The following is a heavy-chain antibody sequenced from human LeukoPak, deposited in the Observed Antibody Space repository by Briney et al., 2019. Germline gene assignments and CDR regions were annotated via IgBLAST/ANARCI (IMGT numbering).Heavy chain of an antibody. CDR2: INWNGGST. CDR3: ARGVDYDFWCGYYYYSYYMDV. Sequence: GGSLRLSCAASGFTFDDYGMSWVRQAPGKGLEWVSGINWNGGSTGYADSVKGRFTISRDNAKNSLYLQMNSMRAEDAALYYCARGVDYDFWCGYYYYSYYMDVWGKGTPVTVSS. CDR1: GFTFDDYG. V-gene: IGHV3-20*04. J-gene: IGHJ6*03. D-gene: IGHD3-3*01.